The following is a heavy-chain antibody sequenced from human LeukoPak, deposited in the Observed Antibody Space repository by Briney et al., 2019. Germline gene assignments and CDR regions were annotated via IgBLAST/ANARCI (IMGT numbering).Heavy chain of an antibody. CDR1: GFTFSSYW. J-gene: IGHJ5*02. V-gene: IGHV3-74*01. D-gene: IGHD3-3*01. CDR3: ARVRTIFAPRWFDP. Sequence: GGSLRLSCAASGFTFSSYWMHLVRQAPGKGLVWVSRINSDGSSTSYADSVKGRFTISRDNAKNTLYLQMNSLRAEDTAVYYCARVRTIFAPRWFDPWGQGTLVTVSS. CDR2: INSDGSST.